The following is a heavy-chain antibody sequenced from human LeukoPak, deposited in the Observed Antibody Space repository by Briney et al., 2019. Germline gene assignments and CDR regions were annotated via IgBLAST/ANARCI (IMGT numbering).Heavy chain of an antibody. CDR2: ISWNSGSI. CDR3: AKGRTITAVAFDI. CDR1: GFTFDDYA. D-gene: IGHD6-13*01. V-gene: IGHV3-9*01. J-gene: IGHJ3*02. Sequence: GGSLRLSCAASGFTFDDYAMHWVRQAPGKGLEWVSGISWNSGSIGYADSVKGRFTISRGNAKNSLYLQMNSLRAEDTALYYCAKGRTITAVAFDIWGQGTMVTVSS.